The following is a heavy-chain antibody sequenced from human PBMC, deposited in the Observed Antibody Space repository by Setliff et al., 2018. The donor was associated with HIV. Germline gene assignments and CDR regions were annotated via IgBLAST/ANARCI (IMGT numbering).Heavy chain of an antibody. V-gene: IGHV4-59*01. CDR3: ARYMCSNYVCSGFDY. J-gene: IGHJ4*02. CDR2: IHYTGST. D-gene: IGHD3-16*01. Sequence: SETLSLTCAVYGGSFSDYYWSWIRQPPGKGLEWIGDIHYTGSTNYNPSLKSRVTISVDTSKNHFSLRLSSVTAADTAVFFCARYMCSNYVCSGFDYWGQGTLVTVSS. CDR1: GGSFSDYY.